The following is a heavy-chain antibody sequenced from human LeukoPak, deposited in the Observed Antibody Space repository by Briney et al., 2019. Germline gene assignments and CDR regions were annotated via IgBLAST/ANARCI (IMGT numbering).Heavy chain of an antibody. J-gene: IGHJ6*02. V-gene: IGHV3-48*01. Sequence: GGSLRLSCAASGFTFSSYSMNWVRQAPGKGLEWVSYISSSSSTIYYADSVKGRFTISRDNAKNSLYLQMNSLRAEDTAVYYCARSPGYYYYSMDVWGQGTTVTVSS. CDR1: GFTFSSYS. CDR2: ISSSSSTI. CDR3: ARSPGYYYYSMDV.